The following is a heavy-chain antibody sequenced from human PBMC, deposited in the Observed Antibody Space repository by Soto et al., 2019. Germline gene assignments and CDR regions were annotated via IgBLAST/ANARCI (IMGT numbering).Heavy chain of an antibody. D-gene: IGHD2-2*01. CDR1: GGSISSYY. J-gene: IGHJ6*03. V-gene: IGHV4-59*08. Sequence: SETLSLTCTVSGGSISSYYWSWIRQPPGKGLEWIGYIYYSGSTNYNPSLKSRVTISVDTSKNQFSLKLSSVTAADTAVYYCARHGVVPAATPYYYYYMDVWGKGTTVTVSS. CDR2: IYYSGST. CDR3: ARHGVVPAATPYYYYYMDV.